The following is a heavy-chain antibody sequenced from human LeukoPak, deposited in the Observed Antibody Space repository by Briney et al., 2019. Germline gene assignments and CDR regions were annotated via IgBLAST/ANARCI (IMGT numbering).Heavy chain of an antibody. CDR2: ISSSGRTI. Sequence: PGGSLRLSCAASGFIFSNYGMNWVRQAPGKGLEGVSYISSSGRTIYYADSVKGRFTISRHNAKNSLYLPMNGLRAEDTAVYYCAELGITMIGGVWGKGTTVTIPS. J-gene: IGHJ6*04. D-gene: IGHD3-10*02. CDR3: AELGITMIGGV. V-gene: IGHV3-48*03. CDR1: GFIFSNYG.